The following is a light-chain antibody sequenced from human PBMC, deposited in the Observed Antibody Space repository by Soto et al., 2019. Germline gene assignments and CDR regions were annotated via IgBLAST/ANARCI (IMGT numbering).Light chain of an antibody. CDR1: SMDVGGYDY. Sequence: SVLTQAPAASVSPGQSGTISCTGTSMDVGGYDYVSWYQQQPGKAPKLMIYYVTIRPSGVYHQFSGSKSANTTCLLVSGLQAEDEDDHYCSSYTGGNPSYVFGTGTKVTVL. CDR2: YVT. V-gene: IGLV2-8*01. CDR3: SSYTGGNPSYV. J-gene: IGLJ1*01.